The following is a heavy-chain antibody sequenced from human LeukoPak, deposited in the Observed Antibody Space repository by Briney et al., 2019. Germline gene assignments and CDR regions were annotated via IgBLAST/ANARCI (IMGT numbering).Heavy chain of an antibody. J-gene: IGHJ4*02. D-gene: IGHD3-22*01. Sequence: PGGSLRLSCAASGFTFSTYSMNWVRQAPGKGLEWVSSISSNSHYIYYADSMRGRFTISRDNAKNSLFLQMNSLRAEDTAIYYCVRDSSDFDYWGQGTLVTVSS. CDR3: VRDSSDFDY. CDR2: ISSNSHYI. V-gene: IGHV3-21*01. CDR1: GFTFSTYS.